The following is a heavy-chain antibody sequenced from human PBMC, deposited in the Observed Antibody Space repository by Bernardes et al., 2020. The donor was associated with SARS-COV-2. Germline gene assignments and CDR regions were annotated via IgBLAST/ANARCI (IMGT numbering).Heavy chain of an antibody. CDR1: GFTFSSYG. D-gene: IGHD3-10*01. V-gene: IGHV3-30*03. J-gene: IGHJ5*02. CDR3: ARGSRYGYNWFDP. CDR2: ISYDGSNK. Sequence: SLRLSCAASGFTFSSYGMHWVRQAPGKGLEWVAVISYDGSNKYYADSVKGRFTISRDNSKNTLYLQMNSLRAEDTAVYYCARGSRYGYNWFDPWGQGTLVTVSS.